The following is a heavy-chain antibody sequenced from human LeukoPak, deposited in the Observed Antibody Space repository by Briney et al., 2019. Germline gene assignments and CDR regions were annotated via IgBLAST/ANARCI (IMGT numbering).Heavy chain of an antibody. CDR2: IIPIFGTA. D-gene: IGHD2-2*01. CDR3: AREALYCSSTSCYYYYGMDV. V-gene: IGHV1-69*13. CDR1: GGTFISYA. Sequence: ASVKVSCKASGGTFISYATSWVRQAPGQGLEWMGGIIPIFGTANYAQKFQGRVTITADESTSTAYMELSSLRSEDTAVYYCAREALYCSSTSCYYYYGMDVWGQGTTVTVSS. J-gene: IGHJ6*02.